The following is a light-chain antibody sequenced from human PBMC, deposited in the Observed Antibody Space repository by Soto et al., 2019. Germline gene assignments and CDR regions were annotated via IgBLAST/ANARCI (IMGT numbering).Light chain of an antibody. CDR3: AAWDDSLIGMLI. J-gene: IGLJ2*01. V-gene: IGLV1-44*01. CDR1: SSNIGSNV. Sequence: QPVLTQPPSASGTPGQRVTISCSGSSSNIGSNVVNWYQQVPGTAPKLLIHSNNQRPSGVPDRFSGSKSDTSASLAISGLQSEDEADYYCAAWDDSLIGMLIFGGGTKLTVL. CDR2: SNN.